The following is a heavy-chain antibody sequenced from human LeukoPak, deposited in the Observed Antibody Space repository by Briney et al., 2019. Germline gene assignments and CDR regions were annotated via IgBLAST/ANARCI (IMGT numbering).Heavy chain of an antibody. CDR1: GYTFTSSG. Sequence: ASVKVSCKAAGYTFTSSGISWVRQAPGQGLEWMGWISAYNGNTNYAQKLQGRVTMTTDTSTSTAYTELRSLRSDDTAVYYCARDVRRSSSNGPFDYWGQGTLVTVSS. CDR2: ISAYNGNT. V-gene: IGHV1-18*01. J-gene: IGHJ4*02. D-gene: IGHD6-13*01. CDR3: ARDVRRSSSNGPFDY.